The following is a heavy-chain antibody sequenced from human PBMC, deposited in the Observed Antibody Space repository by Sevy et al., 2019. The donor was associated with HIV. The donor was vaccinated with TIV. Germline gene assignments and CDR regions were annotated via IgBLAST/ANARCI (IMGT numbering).Heavy chain of an antibody. J-gene: IGHJ4*02. CDR1: GFTFSVYW. CDR2: MKEDGSDK. CDR3: VREGVGGYSYSLDC. V-gene: IGHV3-7*01. D-gene: IGHD5-18*01. Sequence: GGSLRLSCAASGFTFSVYWMSWVRQAPGKGLERVATMKEDGSDKDYVDSVKGRFTISRDNAKNSLYLQMNSLRAEDTAVYYCVREGVGGYSYSLDCWGQGTLVTVSS.